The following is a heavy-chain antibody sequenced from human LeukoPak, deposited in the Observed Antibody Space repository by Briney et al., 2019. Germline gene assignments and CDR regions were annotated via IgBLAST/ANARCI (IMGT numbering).Heavy chain of an antibody. V-gene: IGHV5-51*01. CDR3: ASLAAAGTESTGYFDY. Sequence: GESLKISCKGSGYSFTSYWIGWVRQMPGKGLEWMGIIYPGDSDTRYSPSFQGQVTISADKSISTAYLQWSSLKASDTAMYYCASLAAAGTESTGYFDYGGQGTLVTVSS. J-gene: IGHJ4*02. CDR1: GYSFTSYW. D-gene: IGHD6-13*01. CDR2: IYPGDSDT.